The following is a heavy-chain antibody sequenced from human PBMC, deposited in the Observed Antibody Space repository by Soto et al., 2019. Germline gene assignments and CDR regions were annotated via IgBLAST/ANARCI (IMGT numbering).Heavy chain of an antibody. J-gene: IGHJ4*02. CDR3: AKDLPYSGSYWGSFDY. Sequence: GGSLRLSCAASGFTFSSYAMGWVRQAPGKGLEWVSAISGSGGSTYYADSVKGRFTISRDNSKNTLYLQMNSLRAEDTAVYYCAKDLPYSGSYWGSFDYWGQGTLVTVSS. D-gene: IGHD1-26*01. CDR2: ISGSGGST. CDR1: GFTFSSYA. V-gene: IGHV3-23*01.